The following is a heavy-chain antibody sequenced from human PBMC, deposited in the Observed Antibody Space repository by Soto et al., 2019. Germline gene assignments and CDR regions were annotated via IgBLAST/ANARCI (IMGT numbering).Heavy chain of an antibody. D-gene: IGHD3-22*01. CDR3: RKVAASGYYTVDR. J-gene: IGHJ5*02. CDR1: GLTLSTSS. CDR2: IRRHTSVT. Sequence: EVQLVESGGMLVQPGGSLRLSCAASGLTLSTSSMNWVRQAPGKGLEWISYIRRHTSVTAYAASVKGPFAISRDSAKNSLYLQMDSLRVEDTAVYYRRKVAASGYYTVDRWGQGTLVTVSS. V-gene: IGHV3-48*01.